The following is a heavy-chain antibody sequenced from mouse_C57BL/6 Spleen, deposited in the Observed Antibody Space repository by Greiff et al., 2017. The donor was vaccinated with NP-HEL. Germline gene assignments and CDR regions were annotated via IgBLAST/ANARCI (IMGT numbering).Heavy chain of an antibody. D-gene: IGHD2-4*01. J-gene: IGHJ2*01. Sequence: QVQLQQSGPELVKPGASVKISCKASGYAFSSSWMNWVKQRPGKGLEWIGRIYPGDGDTNYNGKFKGKATLTADKSSSTAYMQLSSLTSEDSAVYFCARYDYEDFDYWGQGTTLTVSS. CDR3: ARYDYEDFDY. CDR2: IYPGDGDT. V-gene: IGHV1-82*01. CDR1: GYAFSSSW.